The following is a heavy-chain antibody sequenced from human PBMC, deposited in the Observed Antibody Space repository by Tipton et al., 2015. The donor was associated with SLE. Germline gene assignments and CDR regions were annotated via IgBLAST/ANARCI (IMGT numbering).Heavy chain of an antibody. CDR1: GGSFSGYY. V-gene: IGHV4-34*09. CDR3: ARDGLNWFDP. CDR2: IYYSGST. D-gene: IGHD2-2*03. Sequence: TLSLTCAVYGGSFSGYYCSWIRKPPGKGLEWIGYIYYSGSTYYNPSLKSRVTISVDTSKNQFSLKLSSVTAADTAVYYCARDGLNWFDPWGQGTLVTVSS. J-gene: IGHJ5*02.